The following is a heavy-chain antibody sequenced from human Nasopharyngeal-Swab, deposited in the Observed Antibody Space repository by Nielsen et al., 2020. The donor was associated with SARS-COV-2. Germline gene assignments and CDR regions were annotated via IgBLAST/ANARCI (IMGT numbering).Heavy chain of an antibody. D-gene: IGHD3-22*01. V-gene: IGHV4-59*01. CDR3: ARVGTYYYDSSGHLNYYYYYYMDV. CDR2: IYYSGST. Sequence: WIRQHPGKGLEWIGYIYYSGSTSYNPSLKSRVTISVDTSKNQFSLKVRSVTAADTAVYYCARVGTYYYDSSGHLNYYYYYYMDVWGKGTTVTVSS. J-gene: IGHJ6*03.